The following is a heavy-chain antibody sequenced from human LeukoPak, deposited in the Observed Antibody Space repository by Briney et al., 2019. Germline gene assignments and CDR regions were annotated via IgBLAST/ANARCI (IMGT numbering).Heavy chain of an antibody. CDR1: GYTFTSYG. J-gene: IGHJ6*03. Sequence: SVKVSCKASGYTFTSYGISWVRQAPGQGLEWMGWISAYNGNTNYAQKLQGRVTMTTDTSTSTAYMELRSLRSDDTAVYYCARVTKYGSGSFQINYYYYYYMDVWGKGTTVTVSS. CDR2: ISAYNGNT. V-gene: IGHV1-18*01. CDR3: ARVTKYGSGSFQINYYYYYYMDV. D-gene: IGHD3-10*01.